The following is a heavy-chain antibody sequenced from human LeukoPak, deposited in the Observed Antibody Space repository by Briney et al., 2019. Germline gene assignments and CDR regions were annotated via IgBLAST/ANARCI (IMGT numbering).Heavy chain of an antibody. CDR1: GYFISSGYY. Sequence: SETPSLTCTVSGYFISSGYYWGWIRQPPGKGLEWIGSIYHSGSTYYNPSLKSRVTISVDTSKNQFSLKLSSVTAADTAVYYCARARDDDYYYYYMDVWGKGTTVTVSS. CDR2: IYHSGST. J-gene: IGHJ6*03. D-gene: IGHD1-1*01. V-gene: IGHV4-38-2*02. CDR3: ARARDDDYYYYYMDV.